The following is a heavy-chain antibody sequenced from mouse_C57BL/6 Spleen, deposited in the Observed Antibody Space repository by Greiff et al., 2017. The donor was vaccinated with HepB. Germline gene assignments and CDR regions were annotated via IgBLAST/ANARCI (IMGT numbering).Heavy chain of an antibody. V-gene: IGHV1-4*01. Sequence: QVQLKQSGAELARPGASVKMSCKASGYTFTSYTMHWVKQRPGQGLEWIGYINPSSGYTKYNQKFKDKATLTADKSSSTAYMQLSSLTSEDSAVYYWARSGSRAYFDYWGQGTTLTVSS. CDR3: ARSGSRAYFDY. CDR1: GYTFTSYT. D-gene: IGHD3-3*01. CDR2: INPSSGYT. J-gene: IGHJ2*01.